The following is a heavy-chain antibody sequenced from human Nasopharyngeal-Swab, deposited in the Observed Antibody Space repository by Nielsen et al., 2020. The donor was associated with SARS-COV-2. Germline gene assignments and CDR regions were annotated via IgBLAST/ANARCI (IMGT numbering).Heavy chain of an antibody. CDR2: ISYDGSNK. CDR1: RLTLSSYA. Sequence: SPKISRAPSRLTLSSYAMHWVRQAPGKGLEWVAAISYDGSNKYYADPVKGRFTISRDNSKNTLYLQMNSLRAEDTAVYYCAREGLGVTIFGVVQSRAFDIRGQGTMVTVSS. J-gene: IGHJ3*02. CDR3: AREGLGVTIFGVVQSRAFDI. D-gene: IGHD3-3*01. V-gene: IGHV3-30-3*01.